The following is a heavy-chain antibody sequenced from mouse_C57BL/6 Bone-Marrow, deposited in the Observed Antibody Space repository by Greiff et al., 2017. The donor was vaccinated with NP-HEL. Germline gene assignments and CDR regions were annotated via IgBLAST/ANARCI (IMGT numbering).Heavy chain of an antibody. CDR1: GFTFSDYG. D-gene: IGHD1-1*01. CDR3: ARRGSIYYGSSLWYFDV. V-gene: IGHV5-15*04. CDR2: ISNLAYSI. Sequence: DVKLVESGGGLVQPGGSLKLSCAASGFTFSDYGMAWVRQAPRKGPEWVAFISNLAYSIYYADTVTGRFTISRENAKNTLYLEMSSLRSEDTAMYYCARRGSIYYGSSLWYFDVWGTGTTVTVSS. J-gene: IGHJ1*03.